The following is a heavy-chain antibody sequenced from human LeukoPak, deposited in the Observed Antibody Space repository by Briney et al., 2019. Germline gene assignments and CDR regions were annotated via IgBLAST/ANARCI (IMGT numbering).Heavy chain of an antibody. J-gene: IGHJ6*03. V-gene: IGHV4-39*01. CDR3: ARLSLFGIEVWSYFYYYMDV. CDR1: GGSINSTDYY. Sequence: SETLSLTCTVSGGSINSTDYYWAWIRQPPGKGLEWIGTIYYSGSTYYNPSLKSRVTMSVDTSKNQFSLKLSSVTAADTAVYYCARLSLFGIEVWSYFYYYMDVWGKGTTVTVS. CDR2: IYYSGST. D-gene: IGHD3-22*01.